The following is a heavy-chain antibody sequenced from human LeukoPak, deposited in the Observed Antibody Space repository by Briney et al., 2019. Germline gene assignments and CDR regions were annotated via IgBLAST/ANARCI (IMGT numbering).Heavy chain of an antibody. Sequence: GGSLRLSCVASGFTFSSHWMHWVRQVPGKGLVWVSYISSSGSTIYYADSVKGRFTISRDNAKNSLYLQMNSLRAEDTAVYYCAELGITMIGGVWGKGTTVTISS. V-gene: IGHV3-48*04. D-gene: IGHD3-10*02. CDR2: ISSSGSTI. J-gene: IGHJ6*04. CDR1: GFTFSSHW. CDR3: AELGITMIGGV.